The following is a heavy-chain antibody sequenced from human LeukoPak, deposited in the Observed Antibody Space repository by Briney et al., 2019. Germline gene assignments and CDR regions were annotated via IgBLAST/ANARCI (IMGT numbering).Heavy chain of an antibody. CDR2: ISYDGSNK. D-gene: IGHD1-1*01. V-gene: IGHV3-30-3*01. Sequence: LSLTCTVSGGSISSSSYYWGWVRQAPGKGLEWVAVISYDGSNKYYADSVKGRFTISRDNSKNTLYLQMNSLRAEDTAVYYCAREKWNDWGDAFDIWGQGTMVTVSS. J-gene: IGHJ3*02. CDR1: GGSISSSSYY. CDR3: AREKWNDWGDAFDI.